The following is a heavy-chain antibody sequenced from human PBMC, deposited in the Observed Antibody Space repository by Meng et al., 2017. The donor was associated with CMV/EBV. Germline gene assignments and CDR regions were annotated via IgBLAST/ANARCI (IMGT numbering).Heavy chain of an antibody. D-gene: IGHD3-3*01. CDR2: INSDGSST. CDR1: GFTFSSYW. CDR3: ARARYYDFWSGYYDPNYYYYGMDV. V-gene: IGHV3-74*01. Sequence: GESLKISCAASGFTFSSYWMHWVRQAPGKGLVWVSHINSDGSSTSYADSVKGRFTISRDNAKNTLYLQMNSLRAEDTAVYYCARARYYDFWSGYYDPNYYYYGMDVWGQGTTVTVSS. J-gene: IGHJ6*02.